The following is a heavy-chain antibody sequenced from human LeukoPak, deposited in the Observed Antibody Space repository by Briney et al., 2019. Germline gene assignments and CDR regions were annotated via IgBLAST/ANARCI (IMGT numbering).Heavy chain of an antibody. D-gene: IGHD2-15*01. CDR3: ERVLVGVANGAFGSFDY. V-gene: IGHV3-23*01. CDR2: FGVSTGRT. CDR1: AFTFTSYT. J-gene: IGHJ4*02. Sequence: GRSLRPSCAASAFTFTSYTMTWVRQAPGRRLELVSSFGVSTGRTYYANSVKGRFTTSRDNSKNTLYLKMNSLRADDTAVYYCERVLVGVANGAFGSFDYWGQGTLVTVSS.